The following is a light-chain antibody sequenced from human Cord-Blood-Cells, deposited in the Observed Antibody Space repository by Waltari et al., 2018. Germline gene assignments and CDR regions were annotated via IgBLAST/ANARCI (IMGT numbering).Light chain of an antibody. J-gene: IGKJ4*01. V-gene: IGKV4-1*01. CDR1: PSVLYSSNNKNY. Sequence: DIVMTQSPDSLAVSLGERATLNCKSSPSVLYSSNNKNYLAWYQQNPGQPPKLLIYWASTRESGVPDRFSGSGSGTDFTLTISSLQAEDVAVYYCQQYYSTPLTFGGGTKVEIK. CDR3: QQYYSTPLT. CDR2: WAS.